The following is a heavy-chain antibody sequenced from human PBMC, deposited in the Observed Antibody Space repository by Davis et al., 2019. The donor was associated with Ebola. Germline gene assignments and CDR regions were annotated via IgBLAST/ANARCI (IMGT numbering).Heavy chain of an antibody. V-gene: IGHV3-23*01. J-gene: IGHJ4*02. CDR3: AKDMQYQLLLDY. D-gene: IGHD2-2*01. CDR2: ISWNSGST. CDR1: GFTFDDYA. Sequence: PGGSLRLSCAASGFTFDDYAMHWVRQAPGKGLEWVSGISWNSGSTYYADSVKGRFTISRDNSKNTLYLQMNSLRAEDTAVYYCAKDMQYQLLLDYWGQGTLVTVSS.